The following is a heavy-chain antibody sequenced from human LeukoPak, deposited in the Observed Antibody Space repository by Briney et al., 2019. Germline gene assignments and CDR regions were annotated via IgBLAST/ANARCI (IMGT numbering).Heavy chain of an antibody. CDR3: ARVDGPTVTTMYFDY. CDR1: GFVFSRRG. V-gene: IGHV3-48*02. D-gene: IGHD4-17*01. J-gene: IGHJ4*02. CDR2: ISPGGETT. Sequence: GGSLGLSCAGSGFVFSRRGMIWVRQAPGRGLEWISYISPGGETTYYADSVRGRFTISRDNAKSSLSLHMTILRDEDTAVYHCARVDGPTVTTMYFDYWGQGALVTVSS.